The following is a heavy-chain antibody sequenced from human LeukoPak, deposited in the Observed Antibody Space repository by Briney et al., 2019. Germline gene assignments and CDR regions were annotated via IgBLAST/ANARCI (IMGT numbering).Heavy chain of an antibody. CDR2: INHSGST. CDR3: ASHPSTYYYDSSGPRGYFQH. D-gene: IGHD3-22*01. J-gene: IGHJ1*01. Sequence: PSETLSLTCAVYGGSFSGYYWSWIRQPPGKGLEWIGEINHSGSTNYNPSLKSRVTISVDTSKNQLSLKLSSVTAADTAVYYCASHPSTYYYDSSGPRGYFQHWGQGTLVTVSS. CDR1: GGSFSGYY. V-gene: IGHV4-34*01.